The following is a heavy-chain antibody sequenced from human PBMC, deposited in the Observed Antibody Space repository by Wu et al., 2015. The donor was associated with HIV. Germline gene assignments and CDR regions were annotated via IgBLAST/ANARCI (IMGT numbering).Heavy chain of an antibody. J-gene: IGHJ3*02. D-gene: IGHD3/OR15-3a*01. CDR3: ARIGLIRAFDY. Sequence: QVQLVQSGGEVKKTGASVKVSCKASGYMFTSYGVGWVRQARGQGLEWMGSISGYNGNTNYVQKFQGRVTMTIDTSTSTAYMELRSLRSDDTAVYYCARIGLIRAFDYLGPRDNGHRLF. CDR1: GYMFTSYG. V-gene: IGHV1-18*01. CDR2: ISGYNGNT.